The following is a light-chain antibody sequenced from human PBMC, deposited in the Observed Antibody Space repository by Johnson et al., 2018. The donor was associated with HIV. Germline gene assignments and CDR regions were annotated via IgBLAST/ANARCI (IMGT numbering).Light chain of an antibody. CDR2: ENN. Sequence: QSVLTQPPSVSAAPGQKVTISCSGSSSNIGNNYVSWYQQLPGTAPKLLIYENNKRPSGIPDRFSGSKSGTSATLGITGLQTGDEADYYCGTWDFSLSAYVFGTGTKVTAL. V-gene: IGLV1-51*02. J-gene: IGLJ1*01. CDR3: GTWDFSLSAYV. CDR1: SSNIGNNY.